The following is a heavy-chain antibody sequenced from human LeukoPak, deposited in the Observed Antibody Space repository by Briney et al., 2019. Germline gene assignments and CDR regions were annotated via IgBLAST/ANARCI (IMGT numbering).Heavy chain of an antibody. CDR3: ARATSRANWFDP. Sequence: SETLSLTCTVSGGSISSYYWSWIRQPPGKGLEWIGYIYYSGSTNYNPSLKSRVTISVDTSKNQFSLKLSSVTAADTAVYCCARATSRANWFDPWGQGTLVTVSS. CDR2: IYYSGST. J-gene: IGHJ5*02. V-gene: IGHV4-59*01. CDR1: GGSISSYY.